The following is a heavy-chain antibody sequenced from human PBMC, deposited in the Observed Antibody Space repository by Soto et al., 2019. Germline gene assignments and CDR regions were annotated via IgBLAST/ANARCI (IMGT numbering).Heavy chain of an antibody. CDR1: GGSFSGYY. Sequence: SETLSLTCAVYGGSFSGYYWSWIRQPPGKGLEWIGEINHSGSTNYNPSLKSRVTISVDTSKNQFSLKLSSVTAADTAVYYCARGPAGVLSGRHFDYWGQGTLVTVSS. D-gene: IGHD1-1*01. V-gene: IGHV4-34*01. J-gene: IGHJ4*02. CDR2: INHSGST. CDR3: ARGPAGVLSGRHFDY.